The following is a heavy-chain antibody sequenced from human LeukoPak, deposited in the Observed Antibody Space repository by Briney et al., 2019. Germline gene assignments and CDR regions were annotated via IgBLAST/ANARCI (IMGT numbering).Heavy chain of an antibody. J-gene: IGHJ3*01. D-gene: IGHD3-3*01. V-gene: IGHV4-34*01. CDR2: INHSGST. Sequence: SETLSLTCAVYGGSFSGYYWSWIRQPPGKGLEWIGEINHSGSTNYNPSLKSRVTISVDTSKNQFSLKLSSVTAADTAVYYCARGYDFWSGYYRDAFDLWGQGTMVTVSS. CDR1: GGSFSGYY. CDR3: ARGYDFWSGYYRDAFDL.